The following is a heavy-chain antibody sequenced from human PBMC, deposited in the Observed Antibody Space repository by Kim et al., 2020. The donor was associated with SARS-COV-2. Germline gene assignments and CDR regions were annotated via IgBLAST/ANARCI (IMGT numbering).Heavy chain of an antibody. CDR3: ARDNTDWSIDY. CDR2: ITPIDGAT. Sequence: ASVKVSCKASGYIFTSNKMQWVRQAPGQGLEWMGIITPIDGATSYTQKFQGRVTMTRDTSTSTVYMELRSLNPEDTAVYYCARDNTDWSIDYWGQGTLVTVSS. J-gene: IGHJ4*02. V-gene: IGHV1-46*01. CDR1: GYIFTSNK. D-gene: IGHD3-9*01.